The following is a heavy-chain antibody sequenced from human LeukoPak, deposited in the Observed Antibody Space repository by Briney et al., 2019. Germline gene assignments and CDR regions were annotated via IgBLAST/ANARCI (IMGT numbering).Heavy chain of an antibody. CDR1: GFTFSSYS. CDR3: ARGAGVVTAEDFDY. J-gene: IGHJ4*02. Sequence: PGRSLRLSCAASGFTFSSYSMNWVRQAPGKGLEWVSSISSSSSYIYYADSVKGRFTISRDNAKNSLYLQMNSLRAEDTAVYYCARGAGVVTAEDFDYWGQGTLVTVSS. D-gene: IGHD2-21*02. V-gene: IGHV3-21*01. CDR2: ISSSSSYI.